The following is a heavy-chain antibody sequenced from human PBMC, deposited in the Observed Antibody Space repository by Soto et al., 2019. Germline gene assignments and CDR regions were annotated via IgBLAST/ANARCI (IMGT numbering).Heavy chain of an antibody. Sequence: GGSLRLSCAASGFTFSSYGMHWVRQAPGKGLEWVAVIANDGSDKYYADSVKGRFTISRDNSKNTLYLQMNSLRAEDTAVYYCAKVKVPATMNRGLDYWGQGTLVTVSS. CDR1: GFTFSSYG. CDR3: AKVKVPATMNRGLDY. J-gene: IGHJ4*02. CDR2: IANDGSDK. D-gene: IGHD2-2*01. V-gene: IGHV3-30*18.